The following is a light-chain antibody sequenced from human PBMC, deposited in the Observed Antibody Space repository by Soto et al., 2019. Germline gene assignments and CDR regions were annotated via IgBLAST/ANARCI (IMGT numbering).Light chain of an antibody. CDR3: SSYGGSNHLV. V-gene: IGLV2-8*01. J-gene: IGLJ3*02. Sequence: QSVLTQPPSASGSPGQSVTISCTGTSSDVGGYNYVSWYQQHPGKATKLMIYEVSKRPSGVPDRFSGSKSGNTASLTVTGLQDEDEADYYCSSYGGSNHLVFGGGTQLTVL. CDR1: SSDVGGYNY. CDR2: EVS.